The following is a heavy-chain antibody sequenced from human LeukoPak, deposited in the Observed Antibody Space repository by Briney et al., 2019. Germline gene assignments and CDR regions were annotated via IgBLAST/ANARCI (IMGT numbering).Heavy chain of an antibody. D-gene: IGHD3-10*01. CDR1: GFTFSDYW. V-gene: IGHV3-7*01. Sequence: GGSLRLSCAASGFTFSDYWMSWVRQAPGKGLEWVANIKQDGNGKYYVDSVKGRFTVSRDNAKNSLYLQMNSLRAEDTAVYYCARAVWFGEPHDAFDIWGQGTMVTVSS. J-gene: IGHJ3*02. CDR3: ARAVWFGEPHDAFDI. CDR2: IKQDGNGK.